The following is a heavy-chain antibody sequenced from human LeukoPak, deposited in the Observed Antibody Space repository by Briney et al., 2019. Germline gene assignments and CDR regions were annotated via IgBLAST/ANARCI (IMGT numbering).Heavy chain of an antibody. CDR3: ARTYYYGSGSYYP. Sequence: PSETLSLTCAVYGGSFSGYYWSWIRQPPGKGLEWIGEINHSGSTNYNPSLKSRVTISVDTSKNQFSLKRSSVTAADTAVYYCARTYYYGSGSYYPWGQGTLVTVSS. V-gene: IGHV4-34*01. CDR2: INHSGST. J-gene: IGHJ5*01. CDR1: GGSFSGYY. D-gene: IGHD3-10*01.